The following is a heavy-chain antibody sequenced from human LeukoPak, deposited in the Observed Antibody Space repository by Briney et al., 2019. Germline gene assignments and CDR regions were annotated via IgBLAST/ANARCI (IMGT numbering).Heavy chain of an antibody. D-gene: IGHD6-19*01. CDR2: MNPNSGNT. CDR1: GYTFANYD. Sequence: ASVKVSCKASGYTFANYDINWVRQATGQGLEWMGWMNPNSGNTEYAKKFQGRVTITRNTSISTANMELSSLRSEDTAVYYCARGRGSSRSGGFDYWGQGTLVTVSS. CDR3: ARGRGSSRSGGFDY. V-gene: IGHV1-8*03. J-gene: IGHJ4*02.